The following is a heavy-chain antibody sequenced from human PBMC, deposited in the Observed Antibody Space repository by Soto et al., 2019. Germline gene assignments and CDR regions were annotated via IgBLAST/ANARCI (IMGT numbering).Heavy chain of an antibody. J-gene: IGHJ4*02. CDR3: ARDSSSSRSFDY. D-gene: IGHD6-6*01. V-gene: IGHV1-3*01. Sequence: ASVKVSCKASGYPFTIYAIHWVRQAPGQSLEWMGWINPGNGDTKYSQIFQGRVTITWDTSARTAYMDLSSLISEDTADYYCARDSSSSRSFDYWGQGARVTVSS. CDR1: GYPFTIYA. CDR2: INPGNGDT.